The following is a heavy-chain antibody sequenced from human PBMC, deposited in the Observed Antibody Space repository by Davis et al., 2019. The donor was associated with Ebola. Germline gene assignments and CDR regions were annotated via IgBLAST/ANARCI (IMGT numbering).Heavy chain of an antibody. CDR1: GYIFSNYD. Sequence: ASVKVSCKASGYIFSNYDINWVRQARGQGLEWMGWMNPYSGNTGYIEKFQGRVTMTRDPSINTAYMDLSSLTPDDTAVYYCTRGYSQKCRTGDCVNDFWGQGTLVTVSS. CDR3: TRGYSQKCRTGDCVNDF. J-gene: IGHJ4*02. CDR2: MNPYSGNT. V-gene: IGHV1-8*01. D-gene: IGHD2-21*02.